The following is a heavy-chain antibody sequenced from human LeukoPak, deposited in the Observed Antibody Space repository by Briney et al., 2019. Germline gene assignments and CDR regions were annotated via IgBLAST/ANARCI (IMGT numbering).Heavy chain of an antibody. CDR2: IYYSGST. J-gene: IGHJ4*02. CDR1: GGSISSSSYY. Sequence: SETLSLTCTVSGGSISSSSYYWGWIRQPPGKGLEWIGSIYYSGSTYYNPSLKSRVTISVDTSKNQFSLELSSATAADTAVYYCARLNIAAAGMGDFDYWGQGTLVTVSS. D-gene: IGHD6-13*01. V-gene: IGHV4-39*01. CDR3: ARLNIAAAGMGDFDY.